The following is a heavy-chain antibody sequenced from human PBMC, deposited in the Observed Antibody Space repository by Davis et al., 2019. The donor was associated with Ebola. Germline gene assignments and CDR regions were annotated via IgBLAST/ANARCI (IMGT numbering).Heavy chain of an antibody. V-gene: IGHV6-1*01. D-gene: IGHD3-16*01. CDR2: TYYRSKWYN. CDR3: AREPMMTETPWENWFDP. J-gene: IGHJ5*02. Sequence: MPSETLSLTCAISGDSVSSNSAAWNWIRQSPSRGLEWLGRTYYRSKWYNDLGISVSGRITIRPDTSKNQFPLLLKSVTPEDTAVYYCAREPMMTETPWENWFDPWGQGTLVTVSS. CDR1: GDSVSSNSAA.